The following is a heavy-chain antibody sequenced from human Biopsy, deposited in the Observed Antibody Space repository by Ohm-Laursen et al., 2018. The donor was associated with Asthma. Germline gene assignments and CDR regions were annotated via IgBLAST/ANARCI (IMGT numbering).Heavy chain of an antibody. CDR2: IYYSGST. V-gene: IGHV4-39*01. CDR3: AMSPTRGPEVWEAFAFDI. J-gene: IGHJ3*02. CDR1: GGAIRTSGYY. D-gene: IGHD3-16*01. Sequence: TLSLTCSVSGGAIRTSGYYWGWIRQPPGKGLEWIGSIYYSGSTYYNPSLKSRVTISVDTSKNQFSLKLSSVTAADTAVYYCAMSPTRGPEVWEAFAFDIWGQGTMVTVSS.